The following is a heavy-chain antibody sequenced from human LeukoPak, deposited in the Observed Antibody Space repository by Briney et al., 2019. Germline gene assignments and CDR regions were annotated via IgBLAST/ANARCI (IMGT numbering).Heavy chain of an antibody. D-gene: IGHD1-7*01. Sequence: SETLSLTCTVTGGSISSYYWSWIRQPPGQGLGRIGYIYYSGSTKYNPSLKSRVTISVDTSKNQFSLKLSSVTAADTAVYYCARVSGTAAFDYWGQGTLVTVSS. CDR2: IYYSGST. V-gene: IGHV4-59*01. CDR3: ARVSGTAAFDY. J-gene: IGHJ4*02. CDR1: GGSISSYY.